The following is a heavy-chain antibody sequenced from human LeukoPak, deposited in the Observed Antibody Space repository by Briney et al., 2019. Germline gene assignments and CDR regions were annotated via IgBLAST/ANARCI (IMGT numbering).Heavy chain of an antibody. V-gene: IGHV4-59*01. Sequence: SETLSLTCTVSGGSISSYYWSWIRQPPGKGLEWIGYIYYSGSTNYNPSLKSRVTISVDTSKNQFSLKLSSVTAADTAVYCCARDLTVTTGADYYYGMDVWGQGTTVTVSS. CDR1: GGSISSYY. D-gene: IGHD4-17*01. J-gene: IGHJ6*02. CDR3: ARDLTVTTGADYYYGMDV. CDR2: IYYSGST.